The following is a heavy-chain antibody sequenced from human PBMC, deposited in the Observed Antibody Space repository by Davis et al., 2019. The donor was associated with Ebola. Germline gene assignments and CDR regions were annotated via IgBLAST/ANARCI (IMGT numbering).Heavy chain of an antibody. J-gene: IGHJ4*02. CDR1: GFSRKTRGLR. V-gene: IGHV2-70*04. Sequence: SGPTLVKPTQTLTLTCTFSGFSRKTRGLRVSWIRQLPGKPLEWLARIDWDDDKFYRTSLKTRLIISKDTSKNQVVLTMTNMDPVDTATYYCARGEGYDSYDYWGQGTLVTVSA. D-gene: IGHD5-12*01. CDR2: IDWDDDK. CDR3: ARGEGYDSYDY.